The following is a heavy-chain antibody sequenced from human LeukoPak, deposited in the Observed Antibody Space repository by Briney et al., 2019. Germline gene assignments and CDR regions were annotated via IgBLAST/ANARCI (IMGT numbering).Heavy chain of an antibody. D-gene: IGHD6-13*01. CDR3: ARVAYGSSLNYFDY. V-gene: IGHV1-2*02. J-gene: IGHJ4*02. Sequence: GASVKVSCKASGYTFTDYYMHWVRQAPGQGLEWMGWINPHSGGTNYAQKFQGRVTMTRDASITTASMELSRLGSDDTAVYYCARVAYGSSLNYFDYWGQGTLVTVSS. CDR1: GYTFTDYY. CDR2: INPHSGGT.